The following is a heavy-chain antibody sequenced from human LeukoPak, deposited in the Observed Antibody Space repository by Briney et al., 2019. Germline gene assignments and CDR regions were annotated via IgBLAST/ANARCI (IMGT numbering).Heavy chain of an antibody. D-gene: IGHD1-1*01. V-gene: IGHV3-23*01. CDR1: GFTFSDFP. Sequence: PGGSLRLSCAASGFTFSDFPMIWVRQAPGKGLEWVSSIFPSSGEIHYADSVKGRFTISRDNSRSTLSLQVDSLRAEDTATYYCATYRQIEVPFEFWGQGTLVTVSS. J-gene: IGHJ4*02. CDR3: ATYRQIEVPFEF. CDR2: IFPSSGEI.